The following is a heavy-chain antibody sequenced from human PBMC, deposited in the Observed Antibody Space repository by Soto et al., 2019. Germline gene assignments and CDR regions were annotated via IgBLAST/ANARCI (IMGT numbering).Heavy chain of an antibody. D-gene: IGHD3-3*01. Sequence: SETLSLTCAVSGYSISGGYYWGWIRLPPGKGLEWIGSIYHSGSTYYSPSLKSRVTIFVDMSKNQFSLNVTSVTAADTAVYYCARGLEWSGNDYWGQGTLVTVSS. CDR1: GYSISGGYY. CDR2: IYHSGST. J-gene: IGHJ4*02. V-gene: IGHV4-38-2*01. CDR3: ARGLEWSGNDY.